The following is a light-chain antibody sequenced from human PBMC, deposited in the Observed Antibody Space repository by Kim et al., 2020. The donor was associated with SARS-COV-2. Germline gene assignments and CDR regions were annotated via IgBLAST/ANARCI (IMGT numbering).Light chain of an antibody. Sequence: AFVGDRVPITCRASKIIDNDLLWYQQKPGKAPNLLIYAASHLQSGVPSMFSGSGSGTNFTLTISSLQREDFAIYYCQQSFNTPRTFGQGTKVDIK. CDR1: KIIDND. J-gene: IGKJ1*01. CDR2: AAS. CDR3: QQSFNTPRT. V-gene: IGKV1-39*01.